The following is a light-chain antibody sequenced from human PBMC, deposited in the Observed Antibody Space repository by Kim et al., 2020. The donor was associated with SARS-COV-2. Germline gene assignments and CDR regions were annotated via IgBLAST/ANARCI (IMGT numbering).Light chain of an antibody. CDR2: DVT. J-gene: IGLJ3*02. CDR3: ASYASTYTWV. CDR1: NSDIGISAY. V-gene: IGLV2-14*03. Sequence: SALTQPASVSGSPGQSLTISCNGTNSDIGISAYVSWSQQHPGKAPKLMIYDVTKRPSGVSDRFSGSKSGNTASLTISGLQAEDETDYYCASYASTYTWVFGGGTQLTVL.